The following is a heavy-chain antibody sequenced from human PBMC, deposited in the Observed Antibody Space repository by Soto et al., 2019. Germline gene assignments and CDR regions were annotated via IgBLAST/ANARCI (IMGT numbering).Heavy chain of an antibody. J-gene: IGHJ4*02. CDR2: IFYPXTT. D-gene: IGHD3-16*01. Sequence: ETLCLRAPVCGGEVSGYECVWIRKPPGKGLEHIVYIFYPXTTNCNASLWSRVAMSVDTSKNQISLVLTSVTPADTAIYYCARSGHTFDGVFWGQGIPVTSPQ. CDR3: ARSGHTFDGVF. V-gene: IGHV4-59*02. CDR1: GGEVSGYE.